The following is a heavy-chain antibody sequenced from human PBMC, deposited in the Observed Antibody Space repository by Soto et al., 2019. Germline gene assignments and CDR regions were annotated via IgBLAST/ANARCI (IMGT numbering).Heavy chain of an antibody. V-gene: IGHV3-74*01. Sequence: PGGSLRLSCAASGFTFSSYWMHWVRQAPGKGLVWVSRINPDGSATSYADSVKGRFTISRDNAKNTLYLQMNSLRAEDTAVFYCGRGGSDSPMAPGYWGQGTLVTVSS. D-gene: IGHD5-18*01. CDR2: INPDGSAT. CDR1: GFTFSSYW. J-gene: IGHJ4*02. CDR3: GRGGSDSPMAPGY.